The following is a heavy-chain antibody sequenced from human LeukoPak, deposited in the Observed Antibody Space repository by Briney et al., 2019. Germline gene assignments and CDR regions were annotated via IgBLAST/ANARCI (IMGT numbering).Heavy chain of an antibody. Sequence: GGSLRLSCAASGFTFSGYSMNWVRQAPGKGLEWVSYISSSSGTIYYADSVKGRFTISRDNAKNSLYLQMNSLRAGDTAVYYCARALRAYSYGTFDYWGQGTLVTVSS. V-gene: IGHV3-48*01. D-gene: IGHD5-18*01. CDR1: GFTFSGYS. CDR2: ISSSSGTI. CDR3: ARALRAYSYGTFDY. J-gene: IGHJ4*02.